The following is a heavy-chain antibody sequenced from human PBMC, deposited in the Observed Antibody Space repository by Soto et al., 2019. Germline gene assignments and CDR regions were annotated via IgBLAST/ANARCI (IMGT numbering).Heavy chain of an antibody. V-gene: IGHV4-39*01. J-gene: IGHJ4*02. CDR1: GGSISSSSYY. CDR2: IYYSGNT. D-gene: IGHD3-10*01. CDR3: ARQYYFGSGSYRRYRFDY. Sequence: PSETLSLTCTVSGGSISSSSYYWGWIRQPPGKGLEWIGSIYYSGNTYYNPSLKSRVTISVDTAKNQFSLKLSSVTAADTAVYYCARQYYFGSGSYRRYRFDYWGQGTQVTVSS.